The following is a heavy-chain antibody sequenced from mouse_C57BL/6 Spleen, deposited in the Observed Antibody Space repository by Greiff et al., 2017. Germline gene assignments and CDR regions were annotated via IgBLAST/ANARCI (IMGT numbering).Heavy chain of an antibody. J-gene: IGHJ4*01. D-gene: IGHD1-3*01. CDR2: IRSKSNNYAT. V-gene: IGHV10-1*01. Sequence: EVKLLESGGGLVQPKGSLKLSCAASGFSFNTYAMNWVRQAPGKGLEWVARIRSKSNNYATYYADSVKDRFTISRDDSESMLYLQMNNLKTEDTAMYYCLRHGGLKDYAMDYWGQGTSVTVSS. CDR1: GFSFNTYA. CDR3: LRHGGLKDYAMDY.